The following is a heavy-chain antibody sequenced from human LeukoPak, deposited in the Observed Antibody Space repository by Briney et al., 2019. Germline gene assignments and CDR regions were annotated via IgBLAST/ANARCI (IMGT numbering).Heavy chain of an antibody. CDR3: ARYGEAAATPYYYGMDA. CDR2: MNPNSGNT. J-gene: IGHJ6*02. Sequence: ASVKVSCKASGYTFTSYDINWVRQATGQGLEWMGWMNPNSGNTGYAQKFRGRVTMTRNTSISTAYMELSSLRSEDTAVYYRARYGEAAATPYYYGMDAWGQGTTVTVSS. D-gene: IGHD2-15*01. V-gene: IGHV1-8*01. CDR1: GYTFTSYD.